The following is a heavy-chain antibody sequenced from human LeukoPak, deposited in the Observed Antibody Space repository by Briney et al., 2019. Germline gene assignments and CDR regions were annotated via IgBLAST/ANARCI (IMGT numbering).Heavy chain of an antibody. J-gene: IGHJ4*02. CDR2: IYLGDSDT. CDR1: GYSFPSQW. D-gene: IGHD1-26*01. V-gene: IGHV5-51*01. Sequence: GESLKISCKGSGYSFPSQWIGWVRQMPGKGLEWMGIIYLGDSDTRYSPSFQGQVTISADKSISTAYLQWSSLKASDTAMYYCARRRDLYSGSYYPFDYWGQGTLVTVSS. CDR3: ARRRDLYSGSYYPFDY.